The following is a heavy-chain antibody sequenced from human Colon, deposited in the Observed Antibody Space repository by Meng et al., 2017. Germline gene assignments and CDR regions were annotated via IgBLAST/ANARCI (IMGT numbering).Heavy chain of an antibody. CDR2: IYHSGST. V-gene: IGHV4-4*02. CDR1: GGSISSSNW. D-gene: IGHD2-2*01. CDR3: ASGRKYCSSTSCYGQFDY. J-gene: IGHJ4*02. Sequence: QGRLQASGPGLAQPSGTLSLSCAVSGGSISSSNWWSWVRQPPGKGLEWIGEIYHSGSTNYNPSLKSRVTISVDKSKNQFSLKLSSVTAADTAVYYCASGRKYCSSTSCYGQFDYWGQGTLVTVSS.